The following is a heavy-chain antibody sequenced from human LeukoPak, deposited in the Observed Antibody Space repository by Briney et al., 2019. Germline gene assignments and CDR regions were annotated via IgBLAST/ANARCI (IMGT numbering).Heavy chain of an antibody. CDR1: GGSISSYY. CDR2: IYYSGST. Sequence: PSETLSLTCTVSGGSISSYYWSWIRQPPGKGLEWIGYIYYSGSTNYNPSLKSRVTISVDTSKNQFSLKLSSVTAADTAVFYCARVKYSAYGRYYFDYWGQGTLVTVSS. CDR3: ARVKYSAYGRYYFDY. V-gene: IGHV4-59*12. J-gene: IGHJ4*02. D-gene: IGHD5-12*01.